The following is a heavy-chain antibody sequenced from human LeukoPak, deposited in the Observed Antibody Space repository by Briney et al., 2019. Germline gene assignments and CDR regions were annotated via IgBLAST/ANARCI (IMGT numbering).Heavy chain of an antibody. V-gene: IGHV1-2*02. Sequence: ASVKVSRKASGYTFTGYYMHWVRQAPGQGLEWMGWINPNSGGTNYAQKFQGRVTMTRDTSISTAYMELSRLRSDDTAVYYCARTYSSGWYCVGYWGQGTLVTVSS. D-gene: IGHD6-19*01. CDR2: INPNSGGT. CDR1: GYTFTGYY. CDR3: ARTYSSGWYCVGY. J-gene: IGHJ4*02.